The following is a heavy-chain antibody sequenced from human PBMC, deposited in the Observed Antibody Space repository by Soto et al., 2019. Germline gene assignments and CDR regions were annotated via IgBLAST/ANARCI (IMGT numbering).Heavy chain of an antibody. D-gene: IGHD2-21*02. CDR3: AKTGRDIGASRNDD. V-gene: IGHV3-30*18. J-gene: IGHJ4*02. CDR1: GFTFSSYG. CDR2: ISYDGSKT. Sequence: QVHLVESGGGVVQPGRSLRLSCAASGFTFSSYGMHWVRQAPGKGLEWVAVISYDGSKTYYADSVKGRFTISRDNSKKTLSLQPNRLRAEGTSVYYGAKTGRDIGASRNDDWCQGTLVTVSS.